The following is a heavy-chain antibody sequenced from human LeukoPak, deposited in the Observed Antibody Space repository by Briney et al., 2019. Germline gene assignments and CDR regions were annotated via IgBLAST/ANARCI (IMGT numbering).Heavy chain of an antibody. J-gene: IGHJ5*02. Sequence: SETLSLTCAVYGGSFSGYYWSWIRQPPGKGLEWIGEINHSGSTNYNPSLKSRVTTSVDTSKNQFSLKLSSVTAADTAVYYCARGPRYRASWFDPWGQGTLVTVSS. CDR2: INHSGST. CDR3: ARGPRYRASWFDP. V-gene: IGHV4-34*01. CDR1: GGSFSGYY. D-gene: IGHD1-26*01.